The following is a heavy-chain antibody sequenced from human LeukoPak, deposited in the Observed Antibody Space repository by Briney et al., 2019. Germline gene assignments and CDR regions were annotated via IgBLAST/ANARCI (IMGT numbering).Heavy chain of an antibody. J-gene: IGHJ4*02. CDR2: ISTSGSTI. Sequence: PGGSLRLSCAASGFTFSSYEMNWVRQVPGKGLEWVSYISTSGSTIYYADSVKGRCTISRDNAKNSLYLQMNSLRAEDTAVYYCARLDGGWNVYWGQGTLVTVSS. V-gene: IGHV3-48*03. CDR3: ARLDGGWNVY. D-gene: IGHD1-1*01. CDR1: GFTFSSYE.